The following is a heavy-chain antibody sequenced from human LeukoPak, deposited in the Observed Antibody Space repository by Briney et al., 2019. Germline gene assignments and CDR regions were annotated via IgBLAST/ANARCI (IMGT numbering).Heavy chain of an antibody. CDR2: IWYDGSNK. CDR3: ARDRSRAGYGDLQN. Sequence: GGSLRLSCAASGFTVSSNYMNWVRQAPGKGLEWVAVIWYDGSNKYYADSVKGRFTISRDNSKNTLYLQMNSLRAEDTAVYYCARDRSRAGYGDLQNWGQGTLVTVSS. D-gene: IGHD4-17*01. V-gene: IGHV3-33*08. J-gene: IGHJ4*02. CDR1: GFTVSSNY.